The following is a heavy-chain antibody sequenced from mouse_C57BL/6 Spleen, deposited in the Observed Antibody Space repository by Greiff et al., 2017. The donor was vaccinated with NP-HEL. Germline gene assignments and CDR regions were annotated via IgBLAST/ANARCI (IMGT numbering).Heavy chain of an antibody. D-gene: IGHD2-1*01. CDR1: GYTFTSYG. CDR2: IYPRSGNT. J-gene: IGHJ4*01. Sequence: QVQLQQSGAELARPGASVKLSCKASGYTFTSYGISWVKQRTGQGLEWIGEIYPRSGNTYYNEKFKGKATLTADKSSSTAYMELRSLTSDDSAVYFCARSRGNYEGYAMDYWGQGTSVTVSS. CDR3: ARSRGNYEGYAMDY. V-gene: IGHV1-81*01.